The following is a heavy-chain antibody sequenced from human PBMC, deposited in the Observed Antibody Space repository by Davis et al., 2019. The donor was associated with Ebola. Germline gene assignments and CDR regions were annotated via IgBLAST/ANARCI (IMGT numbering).Heavy chain of an antibody. V-gene: IGHV1-69*04. CDR3: ARDLGAAAGNGDY. CDR1: EGTFSSYA. CDR2: IIPMLGIA. D-gene: IGHD6-13*01. Sequence: SVKVSCKASEGTFSSYAISWVRQAPGQGLEWMGRIIPMLGIANYAQKFQGRVTITADKSTSTAYMELSSLRSEDTAVYYCARDLGAAAGNGDYWGQGTLVTVSS. J-gene: IGHJ4*02.